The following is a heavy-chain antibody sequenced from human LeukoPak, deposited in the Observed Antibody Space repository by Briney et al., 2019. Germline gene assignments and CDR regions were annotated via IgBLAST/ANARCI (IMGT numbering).Heavy chain of an antibody. J-gene: IGHJ3*02. CDR2: MNPNSGNT. CDR1: GYTFTSYD. V-gene: IGHV1-8*03. D-gene: IGHD6-13*01. Sequence: ASVKVSCKASGYTFTSYDINWVRQATGQGLEWRGWMNPNSGNTGYAQKFQGRVTITRNTSISTAYMELSSVRSEDTAVYYCARAASIAAADDAFDIWGQGTLVTVSS. CDR3: ARAASIAAADDAFDI.